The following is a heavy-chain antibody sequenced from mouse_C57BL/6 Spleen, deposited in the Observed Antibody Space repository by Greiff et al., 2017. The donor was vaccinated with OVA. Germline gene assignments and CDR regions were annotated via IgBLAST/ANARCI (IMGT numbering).Heavy chain of an antibody. Sequence: EVKLMESGPGLVKPSQSLSLTCSVTGYSITSGYYWNWIRQFPGNKLEWMGYISYDGSNNYNPSLKNRISITRDTSKNQFFLKLNSVTTEDTATYYCARDYYGSIWGQGTTLTVSS. CDR2: ISYDGSN. D-gene: IGHD1-1*01. CDR1: GYSITSGYY. J-gene: IGHJ2*01. CDR3: ARDYYGSI. V-gene: IGHV3-6*01.